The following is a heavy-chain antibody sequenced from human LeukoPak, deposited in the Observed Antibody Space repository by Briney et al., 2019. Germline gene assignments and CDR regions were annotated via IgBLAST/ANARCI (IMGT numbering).Heavy chain of an antibody. CDR3: AKAPQGIRFLEWLSSFDY. Sequence: GGSLRLSCAASGFTFSSYAMSWVRQTPGKGLEWVSAISGSGGSTYYADSVKGRFTISRDNSKNTLYLQMNSLRAEDTAVYYCAKAPQGIRFLEWLSSFDYWGQGTLVTVSS. CDR1: GFTFSSYA. CDR2: ISGSGGST. J-gene: IGHJ4*02. V-gene: IGHV3-23*01. D-gene: IGHD3-3*01.